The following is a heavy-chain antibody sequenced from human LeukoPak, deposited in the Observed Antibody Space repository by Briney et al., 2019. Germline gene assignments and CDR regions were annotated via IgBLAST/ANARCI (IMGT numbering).Heavy chain of an antibody. CDR2: INYSGST. V-gene: IGHV4-30-4*01. Sequence: SETLSLTCTVSGGSISSGDYYWSWIRPPPGKGLEWIGYINYSGSTYYNPSLKSRVTISIDTSKNQFSLKLSSVTAADTAVYYCARYCSGGSCYPYYYYAMDVWGQGTTVTVSS. CDR1: GGSISSGDYY. CDR3: ARYCSGGSCYPYYYYAMDV. J-gene: IGHJ6*02. D-gene: IGHD2-15*01.